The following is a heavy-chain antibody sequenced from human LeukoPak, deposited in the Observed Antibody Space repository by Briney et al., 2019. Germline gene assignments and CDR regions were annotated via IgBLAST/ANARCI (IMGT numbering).Heavy chain of an antibody. CDR2: INPNSGDT. CDR1: GYTFTDYY. D-gene: IGHD5-12*01. V-gene: IGHV1-2*02. Sequence: GASVKVSCKSSGYTFTDYYMHWVRQAPGQGLEWMGWINPNSGDTKYAQKFQGRVTMTRDTSISTAYMELSRLISDETAVFYCARGGYHSGGYWGQGTLVTISS. J-gene: IGHJ4*02. CDR3: ARGGYHSGGY.